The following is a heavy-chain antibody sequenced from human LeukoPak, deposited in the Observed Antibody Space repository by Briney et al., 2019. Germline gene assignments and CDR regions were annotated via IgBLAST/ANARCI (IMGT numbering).Heavy chain of an antibody. CDR2: IRYDGGNK. D-gene: IGHD4-17*01. J-gene: IGHJ4*02. V-gene: IGHV3-30*02. CDR1: GFTFSSYG. CDR3: AKEATVIQPAY. Sequence: PGGSLRLSCAASGFTFSSYGMHWVRQAPGKGLEWVAFIRYDGGNKCYADSVKGRFTISRDNSKNTLYLQMNSLRAEDTAVYYCAKEATVIQPAYWGQGTLVTVSS.